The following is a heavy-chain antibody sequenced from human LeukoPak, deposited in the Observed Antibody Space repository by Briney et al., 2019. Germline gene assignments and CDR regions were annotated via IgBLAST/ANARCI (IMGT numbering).Heavy chain of an antibody. V-gene: IGHV1-2*02. D-gene: IGHD5-12*01. Sequence: ASVTVSCKASGYTFTGYYMHWVRQAPGQGLEWMGWINPNSGGTNYAQTFKGRVTMTRDTSITTAYMELSRLRSDDTAVYYCARDVAPYYFVYWGQGTLVTVSS. CDR3: ARDVAPYYFVY. J-gene: IGHJ4*02. CDR1: GYTFTGYY. CDR2: INPNSGGT.